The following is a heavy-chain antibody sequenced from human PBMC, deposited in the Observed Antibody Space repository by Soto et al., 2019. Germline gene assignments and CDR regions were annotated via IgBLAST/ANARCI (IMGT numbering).Heavy chain of an antibody. CDR2: IIPVLNSA. CDR3: ARIGDGNQRPFDY. J-gene: IGHJ4*02. Sequence: QVRLVQSGAEVKKPGSSVKVSCKASGYTFSSYTINWVRQAPGQGLELMGGIIPVLNSATYAQKFQGRVTITADESTSTAYLELRSLRSEDTAVYYCARIGDGNQRPFDYWGQGTLVTVSS. V-gene: IGHV1-69*01. CDR1: GYTFSSYT. D-gene: IGHD6-25*01.